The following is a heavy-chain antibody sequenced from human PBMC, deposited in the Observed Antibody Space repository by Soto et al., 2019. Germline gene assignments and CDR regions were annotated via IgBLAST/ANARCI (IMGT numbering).Heavy chain of an antibody. J-gene: IGHJ3*02. CDR1: GGSSSGYY. V-gene: IGHV4-34*01. Sequence: PSETLSLTCAVYGGSSSGYYWSWIRQPPGKGLEWIGEINHSGSTNYNPSLKSRVTISVDTSKNQFSLKLSSVTAADTAVYYCARYCSGGSCSPLDAFDIWGQGTMVTVSS. CDR2: INHSGST. CDR3: ARYCSGGSCSPLDAFDI. D-gene: IGHD2-15*01.